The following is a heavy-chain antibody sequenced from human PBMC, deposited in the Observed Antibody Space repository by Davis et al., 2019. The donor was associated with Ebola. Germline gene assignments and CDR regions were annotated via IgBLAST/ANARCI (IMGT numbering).Heavy chain of an antibody. J-gene: IGHJ6*02. V-gene: IGHV1-2*06. D-gene: IGHD3-22*01. CDR1: GYTFSGNY. Sequence: ASVKVSCKASGYTFSGNYIQWVRQASGQGLEWMGRINPNSGGTNYAQKFQGRVTMTRDTSTSTAYMEINRLNSDDTAVYFCARGGITMTVVPRDYYYGLDVWGQGTTVTVSS. CDR2: INPNSGGT. CDR3: ARGGITMTVVPRDYYYGLDV.